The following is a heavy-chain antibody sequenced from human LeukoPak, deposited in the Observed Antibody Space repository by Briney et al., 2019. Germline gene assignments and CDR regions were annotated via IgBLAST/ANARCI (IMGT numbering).Heavy chain of an antibody. CDR1: GFTFTTYW. CDR3: VRITGRWGRD. Sequence: QSGGSLRLSCAASGFTFTTYWMSWVRQAPGKGLEWVANIKQDGSEKYYVDSVKGRFTISRDNAKNSLYLQMSSLRAEDTAVYHCVRITGRWGRDWGQGTRVTVSS. CDR2: IKQDGSEK. J-gene: IGHJ4*02. V-gene: IGHV3-7*01. D-gene: IGHD1-20*01.